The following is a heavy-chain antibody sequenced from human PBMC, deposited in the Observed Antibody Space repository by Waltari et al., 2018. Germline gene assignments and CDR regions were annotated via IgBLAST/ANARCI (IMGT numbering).Heavy chain of an antibody. CDR2: ISSSGSTI. V-gene: IGHV3-48*03. Sequence: EVQLVESGGGLVQPGGSLRLSCAASGFTFSSYEMNWVRQAPGKGLEWVSYISSSGSTIYYADSVKGRLTISRDNAKNSLYLQMNSLRAEDTAVYYCARGPPGGIAVADDFDYWGQGTLVTVSS. J-gene: IGHJ4*02. CDR1: GFTFSSYE. D-gene: IGHD6-19*01. CDR3: ARGPPGGIAVADDFDY.